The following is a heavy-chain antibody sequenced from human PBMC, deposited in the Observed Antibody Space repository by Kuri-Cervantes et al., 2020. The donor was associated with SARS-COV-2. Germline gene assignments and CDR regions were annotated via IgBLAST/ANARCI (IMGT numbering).Heavy chain of an antibody. CDR1: GFTFSAYT. D-gene: IGHD4-17*01. J-gene: IGHJ4*02. V-gene: IGHV3-21*01. CDR2: TTRSSVYI. CDR3: ARSPGDGDYDPFDY. Sequence: GGSLRLSCVASGFTFSAYTLNWVRQAPGKGLEWVSSTTRSSVYISYADSLKGRFTISRDNAKNSLYLQMNSLRAEDTAVYYCARSPGDGDYDPFDYWGQGTLVTVSS.